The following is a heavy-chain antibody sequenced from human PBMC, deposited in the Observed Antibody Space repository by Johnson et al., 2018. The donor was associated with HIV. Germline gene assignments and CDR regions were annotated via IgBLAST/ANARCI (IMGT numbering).Heavy chain of an antibody. CDR3: ARDRAWGDNVVVAAYGAFDI. V-gene: IGHV3-30*04. Sequence: QVQLVESGGGVVQPGRSLRLSCAASGFTFSSYGIHWVRQAPGKGLEWVAVISYDGSNKYYADSVKGRFPISRDNSTNTLYLQMNSLRAEDTAVYYSARDRAWGDNVVVAAYGAFDIWGQGTMVTVSS. CDR1: GFTFSSYG. J-gene: IGHJ3*02. D-gene: IGHD2-15*01. CDR2: ISYDGSNK.